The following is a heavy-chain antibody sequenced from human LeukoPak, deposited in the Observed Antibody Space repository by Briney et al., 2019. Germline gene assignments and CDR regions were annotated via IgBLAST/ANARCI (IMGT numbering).Heavy chain of an antibody. V-gene: IGHV3-21*01. Sequence: PGGSLRLSCAASEFTFSSYSMNWVRQAPGKGLEWVSSISSSSSYIYYADSVKGRFTISRDNAKNSLYLQMNSLRAEDTAVYYCARDPGGFQLPYYFDYWGQGTLVTVSS. CDR2: ISSSSSYI. J-gene: IGHJ4*02. CDR1: EFTFSSYS. CDR3: ARDPGGFQLPYYFDY. D-gene: IGHD2-2*01.